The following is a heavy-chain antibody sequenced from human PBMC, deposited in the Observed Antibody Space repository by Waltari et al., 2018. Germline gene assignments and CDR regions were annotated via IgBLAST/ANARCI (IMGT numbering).Heavy chain of an antibody. J-gene: IGHJ5*02. V-gene: IGHV1-2*06. D-gene: IGHD3-22*01. CDR2: INPNTGDT. CDR3: ARDWGYYSDTSGYPSNWFGP. CDR1: GYTFTGYY. Sequence: QVQLVQSGAEVKKPGASVKVSCKASGYTFTGYYFHWVRQAPGQGLEWIGRINPNTGDTTYAQEFQGRVTMTRDTSISTAYMELTSLRSEDTAVYYCARDWGYYSDTSGYPSNWFGPWGQGTLVTVSS.